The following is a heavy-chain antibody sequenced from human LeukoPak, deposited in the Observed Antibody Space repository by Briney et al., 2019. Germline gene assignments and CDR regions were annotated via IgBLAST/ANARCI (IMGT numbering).Heavy chain of an antibody. CDR3: ARGPPSLQGITIFGSRYPHFDY. CDR2: IYYSGST. D-gene: IGHD3-3*01. CDR1: GGSISSGGYY. J-gene: IGHJ4*02. V-gene: IGHV4-31*03. Sequence: PSQTLSLTCTVSGGSISSGGYYWSWIRQHPGKGLEWIGYIYYSGSTYYNPSLKSRVTISVDTSMNQFSLKLSSVTAADTAVYYCARGPPSLQGITIFGSRYPHFDYWGQGTLVTVSS.